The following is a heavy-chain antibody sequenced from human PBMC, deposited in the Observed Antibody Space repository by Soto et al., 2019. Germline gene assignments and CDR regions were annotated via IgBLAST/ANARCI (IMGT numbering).Heavy chain of an antibody. D-gene: IGHD5-12*01. CDR2: INPSGGST. CDR3: AREGDGYNLGPSVDFDY. V-gene: IGHV1-46*01. Sequence: QVQLVQSGAEVKKPGASVKVSCKASGYTFTTYYMHWVRRAPGQGLEWMGVINPSGGSTSYAQKFQGRVTVTRDTSTSTLYMELSSLRSEDTAVYYCAREGDGYNLGPSVDFDYWGQGTLVTVSS. CDR1: GYTFTTYY. J-gene: IGHJ4*02.